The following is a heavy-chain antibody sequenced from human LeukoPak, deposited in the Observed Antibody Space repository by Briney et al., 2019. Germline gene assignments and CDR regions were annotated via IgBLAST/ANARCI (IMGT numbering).Heavy chain of an antibody. CDR1: GYTFTSYG. Sequence: ASVKVSCKASGYTFTSYGISWVRQAPGQGFEWMGIINPRDGSTTYAQKFQGRVTMTRDTSTSTLYMELISLRSEDTALYYCARDLVLHGAFDIWGQGTMVTVSS. CDR2: INPRDGST. V-gene: IGHV1-46*01. J-gene: IGHJ3*02. CDR3: ARDLVLHGAFDI.